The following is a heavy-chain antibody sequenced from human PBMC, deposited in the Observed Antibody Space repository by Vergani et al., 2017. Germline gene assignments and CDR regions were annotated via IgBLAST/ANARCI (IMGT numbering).Heavy chain of an antibody. D-gene: IGHD3-10*01. CDR1: GYTFTSYG. J-gene: IGHJ6*02. V-gene: IGHV1-18*01. Sequence: QVQLVQSGAEVKKPGASVKVSCKASGYTFTSYGISWVRQAPGQGLEWMGWISAYNGNTNYAQKLQGRVTMTTDTSTSTAYMELRSPRSDDTAVYYCAREFGSAAHTYYGMDVWGQGTTVTVSS. CDR3: AREFGSAAHTYYGMDV. CDR2: ISAYNGNT.